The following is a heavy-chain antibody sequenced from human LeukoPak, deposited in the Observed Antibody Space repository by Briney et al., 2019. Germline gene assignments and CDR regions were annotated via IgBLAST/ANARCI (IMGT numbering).Heavy chain of an antibody. CDR3: ARLGQTPYFDWSVPLDY. J-gene: IGHJ4*02. CDR2: IYPGDSDT. Sequence: GESLKISCKGSGYSFTSYWIGWVRQMPGKGLEWMGIIYPGDSDTRYSPSFQGQFTISADKSISTAYLQWSSLKASDTAMYYCARLGQTPYFDWSVPLDYWGQGTLVTVSS. CDR1: GYSFTSYW. D-gene: IGHD3-9*01. V-gene: IGHV5-51*01.